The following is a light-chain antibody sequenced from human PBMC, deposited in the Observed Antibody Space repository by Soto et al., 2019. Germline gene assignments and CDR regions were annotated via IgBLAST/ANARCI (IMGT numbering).Light chain of an antibody. CDR3: CSCSTTTAHV. CDR2: GVT. V-gene: IGLV2-14*03. CDR1: SSDIGSYNY. J-gene: IGLJ1*01. Sequence: QSALAQPASVSGSPGQSITISCTGTSSDIGSYNYISWYQQYPDKGPKLIIYGVTNRPSGVSNRFSGSKSGYTASLTISGRQAEDEADYYCCSCSTTTAHVFGTRTKFTVL.